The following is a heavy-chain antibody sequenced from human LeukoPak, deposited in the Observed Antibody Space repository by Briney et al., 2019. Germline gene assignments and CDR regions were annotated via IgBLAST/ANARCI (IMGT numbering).Heavy chain of an antibody. CDR2: IRYDGSNK. J-gene: IGHJ4*02. CDR1: GFTFSSYG. V-gene: IGHV3-30*02. D-gene: IGHD3-9*01. CDR3: AKVHGYYDILTGYSDI. Sequence: GGSLRLSCAASGFTFSSYGMHWVRQAPGKGLEWVAFIRYDGSNKYYADSVKGRFTISRDNSKNTLYLQMNSLRAEDTAVYYCAKVHGYYDILTGYSDIWGQGTLVTVSS.